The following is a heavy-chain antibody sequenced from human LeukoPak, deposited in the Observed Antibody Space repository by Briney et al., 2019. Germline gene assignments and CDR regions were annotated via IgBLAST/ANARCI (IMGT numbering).Heavy chain of an antibody. J-gene: IGHJ6*02. CDR3: ARDLYGSGSSVTYYYSGMDV. V-gene: IGHV3-64*01. Sequence: SGGSLRLSCAASGFTFSSYAMHWVRQAPGKGLEYVSAISSNGGSTYYANSVKGRFTISRDNSKNTLYLQMGSLRAEDMAVYYCARDLYGSGSSVTYYYSGMDVWGQGTTVTVSS. D-gene: IGHD3-10*01. CDR1: GFTFSSYA. CDR2: ISSNGGST.